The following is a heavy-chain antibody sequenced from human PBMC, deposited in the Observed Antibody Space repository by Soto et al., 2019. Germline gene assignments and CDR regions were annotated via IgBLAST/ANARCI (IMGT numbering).Heavy chain of an antibody. CDR2: INAGNGNT. CDR3: ARSRSDYYYFYGMDV. V-gene: IGHV1-3*01. CDR1: GYTFTSYA. J-gene: IGHJ6*02. Sequence: QVQLVQSGAEVKKPGASVKVSCKASGYTFTSYAMHWVRQAPGQRLEWMGWINAGNGNTKYSQKFQGRVTITRDTSASTAYMELSSLRSEVTAVYYCARSRSDYYYFYGMDVWGQGTTVTVSS.